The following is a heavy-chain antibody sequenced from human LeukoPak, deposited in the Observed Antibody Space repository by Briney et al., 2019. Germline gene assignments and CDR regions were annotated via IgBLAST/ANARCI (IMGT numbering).Heavy chain of an antibody. CDR1: GYTLTELS. CDR2: FDPEDGET. V-gene: IGHV1-24*01. CDR3: ATASPNNWNANFDY. J-gene: IGHJ4*02. Sequence: ASVKVSCKVSGYTLTELSMHWVRQAPGKGLEWRGGFDPEDGETIYAQKFQGRVTMTGDTSTDTAYMELSSLRSEDTAVYYCATASPNNWNANFDYWGQGTLVTVSS. D-gene: IGHD1-1*01.